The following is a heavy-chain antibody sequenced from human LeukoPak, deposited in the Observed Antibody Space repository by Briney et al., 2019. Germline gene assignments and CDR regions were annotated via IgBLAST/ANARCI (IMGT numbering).Heavy chain of an antibody. D-gene: IGHD6-13*01. Sequence: GGSLRLSCAPSGFTFSTYAMSWVREAPGKGLGWVSTISGNGFSTYYANSVKGSFTISRDNSKYTLWLQMNTVRAVYTALSYCARPLYDSGWYYFEYWGQGTLVTVSS. CDR1: GFTFSTYA. J-gene: IGHJ4*02. CDR2: ISGNGFST. V-gene: IGHV3-23*01. CDR3: ARPLYDSGWYYFEY.